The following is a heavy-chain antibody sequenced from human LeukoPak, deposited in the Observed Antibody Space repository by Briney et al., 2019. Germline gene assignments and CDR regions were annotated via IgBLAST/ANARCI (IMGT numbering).Heavy chain of an antibody. CDR3: ARDKGIKAVAATRNYRGNWFDP. CDR2: IITYNGNT. V-gene: IGHV1-18*04. CDR1: GYTFTSYG. D-gene: IGHD2-15*01. Sequence: ASVKVSCKASGYTFTSYGINWVRQAPGQGLEWMGSIITYNGNTNYAQRVQGRVTMTTDTSTSTAYMELRSLRSDDTAMYFCARDKGIKAVAATRNYRGNWFDPWGQGTLVTVSS. J-gene: IGHJ5*02.